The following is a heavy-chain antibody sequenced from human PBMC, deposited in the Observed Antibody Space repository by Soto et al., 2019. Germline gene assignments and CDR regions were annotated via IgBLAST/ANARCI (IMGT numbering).Heavy chain of an antibody. CDR2: IIPIFGTA. V-gene: IGHV1-69*01. CDR3: ARDRGFTMVRGDKGPFDY. CDR1: GGTFSSYA. D-gene: IGHD3-10*01. Sequence: QVQLVQSGAEVKKPGSSVKVSCKASGGTFSSYAISWVRQAPGQGLEWMGGIIPIFGTANYAQKFQGRVTITADESPSTAYRERSSLRSEDTAVYYCARDRGFTMVRGDKGPFDYWGQGTLVTVSS. J-gene: IGHJ4*02.